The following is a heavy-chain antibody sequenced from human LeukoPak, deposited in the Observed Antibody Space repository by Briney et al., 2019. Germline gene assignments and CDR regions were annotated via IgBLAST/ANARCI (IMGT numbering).Heavy chain of an antibody. Sequence: ASVKVSCKASGDTLTTDYIHWVRQGPGQGPEWMGVSNPSGGSTTNAQKFQGRVTMTRDTSTSTVYMELSSLRSDDTAVYYCARTPSGYSSSWSPDYWGQGTLVTVSS. V-gene: IGHV1-46*01. CDR3: ARTPSGYSSSWSPDY. J-gene: IGHJ4*02. D-gene: IGHD6-13*01. CDR1: GDTLTTDY. CDR2: SNPSGGST.